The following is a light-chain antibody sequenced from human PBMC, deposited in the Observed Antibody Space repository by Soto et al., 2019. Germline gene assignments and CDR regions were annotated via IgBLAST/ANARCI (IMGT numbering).Light chain of an antibody. V-gene: IGKV3-20*01. Sequence: EIVLTQSPGTLSLSPGERATLSCRASQSVSSSYLAWYQQKPGQAPRLLIYGASSRATGIPDRFSGSGSGTDFTLTISRLEPEDFAVDYCEQYGSSPWTFAKGPRWKSN. CDR2: GAS. CDR1: QSVSSSY. J-gene: IGKJ1*01. CDR3: EQYGSSPWT.